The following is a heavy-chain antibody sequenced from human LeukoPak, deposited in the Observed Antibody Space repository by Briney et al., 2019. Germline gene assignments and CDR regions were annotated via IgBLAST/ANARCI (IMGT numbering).Heavy chain of an antibody. CDR2: ISSSGSTI. CDR3: ARDRGRYDYVWGSYRYSYYFDY. J-gene: IGHJ4*02. Sequence: GGSLRLSCAASGFTFSDYYMSWLRQAPGKGLEWVSYISSSGSTIYYADSVKGRFTISRDNAKNSLYLQMNSLRAEDTAVYYCARDRGRYDYVWGSYRYSYYFDYWGQGTLVTVSS. D-gene: IGHD3-16*02. V-gene: IGHV3-11*04. CDR1: GFTFSDYY.